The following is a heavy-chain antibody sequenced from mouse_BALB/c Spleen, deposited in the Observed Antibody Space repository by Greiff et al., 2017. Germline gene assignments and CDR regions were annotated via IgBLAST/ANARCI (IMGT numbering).Heavy chain of an antibody. V-gene: IGHV1-20*01. CDR2: INPYNGDT. CDR1: GYSFTGYF. CDR3: ARGGFAY. Sequence: EVQLQQSGPELVKPGASEKISCKASGYSFTGYFMNWVMQSHGKSLEWIGRINPYNGDTFYNQKFKGKATLTADKSSSTAYMQLSSLTSEDSAVYYCARGGFAYWGQGTLVTVSA. J-gene: IGHJ3*01.